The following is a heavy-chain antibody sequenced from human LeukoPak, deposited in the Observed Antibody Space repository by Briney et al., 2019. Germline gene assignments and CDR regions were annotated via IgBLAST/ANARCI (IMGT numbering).Heavy chain of an antibody. CDR2: IYYGGST. V-gene: IGHV4-59*01. J-gene: IGHJ4*02. D-gene: IGHD2-8*01. Sequence: SETLSLTCTVSGGSISSYYWSWIRQPPGKGLEWIGYIYYGGSTNYNPSLKSRVTISVDTSKNQFSLKLSSVAAADTAVYYCARGYCTNGVCYIGPFDYWGQGTLVTVSS. CDR3: ARGYCTNGVCYIGPFDY. CDR1: GGSISSYY.